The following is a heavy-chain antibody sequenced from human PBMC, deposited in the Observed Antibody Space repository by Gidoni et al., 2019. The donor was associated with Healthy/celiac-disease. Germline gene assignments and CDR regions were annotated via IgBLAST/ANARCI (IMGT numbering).Heavy chain of an antibody. CDR3: ARDGVGYYDSSGYQNFDY. CDR2: IIPIFGTA. J-gene: IGHJ4*02. Sequence: QVQLVQSGAEVKKPGSSVKVSCKASGGTFSSYAISWVRQAPGQGLEWMGGIIPIFGTANYAQKFQGRVTITADESTSTAYMELSSLRSEDTAVYYCARDGVGYYDSSGYQNFDYWGQGTLVTVSS. CDR1: GGTFSSYA. V-gene: IGHV1-69*01. D-gene: IGHD3-22*01.